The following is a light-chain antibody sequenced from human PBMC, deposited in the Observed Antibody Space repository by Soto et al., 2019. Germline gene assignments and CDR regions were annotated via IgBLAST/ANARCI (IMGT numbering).Light chain of an antibody. J-gene: IGKJ2*01. CDR2: GAS. CDR1: QSVSSSY. Sequence: EIVLTQSPGTLSLSPGERATLSCRASQSVSSSYLAWYQQKPGQAPRLLIYGASSRATGIPDWFSGSGSGTDFTLTISRLEPEDFAVYYCQQYGSPLYTFGQRTKLEIK. V-gene: IGKV3-20*01. CDR3: QQYGSPLYT.